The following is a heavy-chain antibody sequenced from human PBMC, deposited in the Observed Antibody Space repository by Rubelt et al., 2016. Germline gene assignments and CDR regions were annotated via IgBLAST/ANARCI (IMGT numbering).Heavy chain of an antibody. V-gene: IGHV3-23*01. CDR3: AKRGAGTFFDY. D-gene: IGHD3-16*01. Sequence: EVQLLESGGGLVQPGGSLRLSCAPSGFTFSSSALSWVRQAPGKGLEWVSGITGSGGSTYYADSVKGRFTISRDNSKNTLYLQMNSLRAEDTAVYYCAKRGAGTFFDYWGQGTLFTVSS. CDR1: GFTFSSSA. J-gene: IGHJ4*02. CDR2: ITGSGGST.